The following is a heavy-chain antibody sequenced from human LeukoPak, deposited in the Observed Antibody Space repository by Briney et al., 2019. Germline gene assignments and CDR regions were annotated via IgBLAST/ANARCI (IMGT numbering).Heavy chain of an antibody. D-gene: IGHD1-26*01. J-gene: IGHJ4*02. CDR3: ARDYSGNYCIYS. CDR2: ILYDGSDE. Sequence: PGESLRLSCATSAFTFTSHGIHGVREAPGEGLERGANILYDGSDEQYADSVKGRFTLSRENSKNTLYLQMKSMRAGDTPVYYCARDYSGNYCIYSWGQGTLVTVSP. CDR1: AFTFTSHG. V-gene: IGHV3-30*03.